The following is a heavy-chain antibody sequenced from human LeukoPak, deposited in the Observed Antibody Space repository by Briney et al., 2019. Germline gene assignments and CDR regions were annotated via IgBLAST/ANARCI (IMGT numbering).Heavy chain of an antibody. CDR3: ARGRDSSSSYFDY. Sequence: PSETLSLTCAVYGGFFSGYYWSWIRQPPGKGLEWIGEINHSGSTNYNPSLKSRVTISVDTSKSQFSLKLSSVTAADTAVYYCARGRDSSSSYFDYWGQGTLVTVSS. CDR2: INHSGST. V-gene: IGHV4-34*01. D-gene: IGHD6-13*01. CDR1: GGFFSGYY. J-gene: IGHJ4*02.